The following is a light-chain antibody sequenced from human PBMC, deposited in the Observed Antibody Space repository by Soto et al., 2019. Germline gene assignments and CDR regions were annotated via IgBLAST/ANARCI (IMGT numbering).Light chain of an antibody. J-gene: IGKJ1*01. CDR1: QSVSSNY. Sequence: EIVLTQSPGTLSLSPGERATLSCRASQSVSSNYLAWYQQKPGQAPRLLIYGASNRATGIPDRFSGSGSGTDFTLTISRLETEDFAVYSCQQYHNSPRTFGQGTQVEV. CDR3: QQYHNSPRT. CDR2: GAS. V-gene: IGKV3-20*01.